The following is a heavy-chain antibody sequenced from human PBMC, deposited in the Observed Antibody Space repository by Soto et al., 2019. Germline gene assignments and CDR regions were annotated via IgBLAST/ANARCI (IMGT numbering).Heavy chain of an antibody. CDR2: IYYSGST. CDR1: GGSISSGGYY. V-gene: IGHV4-31*03. Sequence: SETLSLTCTVSGGSISSGGYYWSWIRQHPGKGLEWIGYIYYSGSTYYNPSLKSRVTISVDTSKNQFSLKLSSVTAADTAVYYCARTPPTDYYDSSGYFDYWGQGTLVTVSS. D-gene: IGHD3-22*01. CDR3: ARTPPTDYYDSSGYFDY. J-gene: IGHJ4*02.